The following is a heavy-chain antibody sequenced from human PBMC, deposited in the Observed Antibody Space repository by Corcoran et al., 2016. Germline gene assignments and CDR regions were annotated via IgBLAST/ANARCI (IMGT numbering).Heavy chain of an antibody. D-gene: IGHD3-16*01. CDR1: GGSFSGYY. V-gene: IGHV4-34*01. J-gene: IGHJ6*02. CDR2: INHSGST. CDR3: ARDGPVGDYYYGMDV. Sequence: QVQLQQWGAGLLKPSETLSLTCAVYGGSFSGYYWSWIRQPPGKGLEWMGEINHSGSTNYNPSLKSRVTISVDTSKNQFSLKLSSVTAADTAVYYCARDGPVGDYYYGMDVWGQGTTVTVSS.